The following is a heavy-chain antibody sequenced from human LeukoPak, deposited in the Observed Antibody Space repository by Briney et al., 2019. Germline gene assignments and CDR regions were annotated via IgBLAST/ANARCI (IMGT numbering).Heavy chain of an antibody. CDR2: IYYSGST. D-gene: IGHD4-17*01. Sequence: PSETLSLTCAVSGGSISSGGYSWSWIRQPPGKGLEWIGSIYYSGSTYYNPSLKSRVTISVDTSKNQFSLKLSSVTAADTAVYYCARALPYGEIPLDYFDYWGQGTLVTVSS. J-gene: IGHJ4*02. CDR3: ARALPYGEIPLDYFDY. CDR1: GGSISSGGYS. V-gene: IGHV4-39*07.